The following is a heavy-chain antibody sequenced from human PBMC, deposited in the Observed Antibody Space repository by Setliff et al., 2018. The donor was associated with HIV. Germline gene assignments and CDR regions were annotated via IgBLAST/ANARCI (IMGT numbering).Heavy chain of an antibody. Sequence: PGGSLRLSCAASGFTFSNYATSWVRQAPGEGLEWVSAILSTGERTFYADSVKGRFTISRDNSKNTVYLQMNSLRAEDTAEYYCAKELAASGLGHFGSWGRGILVTVSS. CDR3: AKELAASGLGHFGS. CDR2: ILSTGERT. D-gene: IGHD5-12*01. CDR1: GFTFSNYA. V-gene: IGHV3-23*01. J-gene: IGHJ4*02.